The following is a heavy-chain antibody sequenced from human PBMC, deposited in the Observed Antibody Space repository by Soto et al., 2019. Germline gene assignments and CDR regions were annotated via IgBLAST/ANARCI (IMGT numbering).Heavy chain of an antibody. D-gene: IGHD3-9*01. V-gene: IGHV4-34*01. CDR3: ASLRVTGDHYYYGMDV. Sequence: SETLSLTCAVYGGSFSGYYWSWIRQPPGKWLEWIGEINHSGSTNYNPSPKSRVTISVDTSKNQFSLKLSSVTAADTAVYYCASLRVTGDHYYYGMDVWGQGXTVTV. CDR1: GGSFSGYY. J-gene: IGHJ6*02. CDR2: INHSGST.